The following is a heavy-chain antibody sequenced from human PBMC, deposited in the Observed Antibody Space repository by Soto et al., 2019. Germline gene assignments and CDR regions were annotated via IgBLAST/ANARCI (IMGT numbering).Heavy chain of an antibody. CDR2: MNPNSGNT. CDR3: ASPKTDGSGPDAFDI. D-gene: IGHD3-10*01. Sequence: QVQLVQSGAEVKKPGASVKVSCKASGYTFTSYDINWVRQATGQGLEWMGWMNPNSGNTGYAQKFQGRVTMTSNTSISTAYMELSSLRSEDPAVYYCASPKTDGSGPDAFDIWGQGTMVTVSS. CDR1: GYTFTSYD. J-gene: IGHJ3*02. V-gene: IGHV1-8*01.